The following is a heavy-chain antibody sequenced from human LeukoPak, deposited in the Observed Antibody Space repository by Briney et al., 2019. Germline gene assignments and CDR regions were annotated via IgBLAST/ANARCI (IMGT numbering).Heavy chain of an antibody. J-gene: IGHJ4*02. CDR1: GFTFSSYG. V-gene: IGHV3-23*01. CDR2: ISGSDYNT. CDR3: AKHSGSYFIYYVDS. Sequence: GGSLRLSCAASGFTFSSYGMSWVRQAPGKGLEWVSTISGSDYNTYYADSVKGRFTISRDNSANTLYLQMNSLRAEDTALYYCAKHSGSYFIYYVDSWGQGTLVTVSS. D-gene: IGHD1-26*01.